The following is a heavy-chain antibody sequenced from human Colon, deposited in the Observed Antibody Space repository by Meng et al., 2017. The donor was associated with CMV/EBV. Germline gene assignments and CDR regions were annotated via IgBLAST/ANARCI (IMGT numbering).Heavy chain of an antibody. CDR3: TRGNTALWDSDS. J-gene: IGHJ4*02. Sequence: SETLSLTCTVSGASVNTDNYYWSWIRQPPGKGLEFSGYVYYSGATNYNPFFKSRVAISVDTSKNQFSLKLTSVTAADTAVYYCTRGNTALWDSDSWGQGTLVTVSS. D-gene: IGHD3-10*01. V-gene: IGHV4-61*01. CDR1: GASVNTDNYY. CDR2: VYYSGAT.